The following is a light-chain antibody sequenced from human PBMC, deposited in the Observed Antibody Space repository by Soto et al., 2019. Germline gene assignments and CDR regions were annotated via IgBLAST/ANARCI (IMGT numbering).Light chain of an antibody. CDR1: SIDVGAYNC. CDR2: EVI. J-gene: IGLJ1*01. CDR3: GSYTSASTLV. V-gene: IGLV2-14*01. Sequence: QSVLTLPASVSGSPGPSITISCIGTSIDVGAYNCVSWYQQHPGKAPKLMIYEVINRPSGVSNRFSGSKSGNTASLTISGLQAEDEADYYCGSYTSASTLVFGTGTKVTVL.